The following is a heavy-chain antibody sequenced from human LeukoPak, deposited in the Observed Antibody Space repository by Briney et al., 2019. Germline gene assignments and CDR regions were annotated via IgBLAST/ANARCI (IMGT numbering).Heavy chain of an antibody. V-gene: IGHV4-39*07. Sequence: PSETLSLTCTVSGGSISSSSYYWGWIRRPPGKGLEWIGSIYYSGSTYYNPSLKSRVTISVDTSKNQFSLKLSSVTAADTAVYYCARDSGRYYYEHDYWGQGTLVTVSS. D-gene: IGHD3-22*01. CDR2: IYYSGST. CDR1: GGSISSSSYY. CDR3: ARDSGRYYYEHDY. J-gene: IGHJ4*02.